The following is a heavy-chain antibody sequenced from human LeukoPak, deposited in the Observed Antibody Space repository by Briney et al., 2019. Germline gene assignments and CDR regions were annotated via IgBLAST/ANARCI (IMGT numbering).Heavy chain of an antibody. J-gene: IGHJ4*02. V-gene: IGHV1-2*06. D-gene: IGHD3-3*01. CDR1: GYTFTGYY. Sequence: ASVKVSCKASGYTFTGYYMHWVRQAPGQGLEWMGRINPNSGGTNYARKFQGRVTMTRDTSISTAYMELSRLRSDDTAVYYCARGRYLILEWLLYDSPYYFDYWGQGTLVTVSS. CDR2: INPNSGGT. CDR3: ARGRYLILEWLLYDSPYYFDY.